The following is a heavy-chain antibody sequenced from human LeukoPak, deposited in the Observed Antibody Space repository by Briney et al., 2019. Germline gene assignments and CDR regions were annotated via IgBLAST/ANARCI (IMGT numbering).Heavy chain of an antibody. CDR1: GFTFSSYW. J-gene: IGHJ4*02. Sequence: GGSLRLSCAASGFTFSSYWMNWVRQAPGKGLEWVASIKQDGSEKYYVDSVKGRFTISRANAKNSLFLQMNSLRAEDTAVYYYAREYYYLIAVAGHYFDYWGQGTLVTVS. CDR3: AREYYYLIAVAGHYFDY. D-gene: IGHD6-19*01. CDR2: IKQDGSEK. V-gene: IGHV3-7*01.